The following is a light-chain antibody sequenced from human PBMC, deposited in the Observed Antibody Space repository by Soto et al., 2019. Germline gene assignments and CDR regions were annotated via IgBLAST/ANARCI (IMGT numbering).Light chain of an antibody. Sequence: QSVLAQPASVSGSPGQSITISCTGTSSDVGGYNHVSWYQLHPGKAPKLMVYEVSYRPSGVSSRFSGSKSANTASLTISGLQAEDEADYYCSSYASSTAYVFGTGTKVTVL. CDR1: SSDVGGYNH. J-gene: IGLJ1*01. CDR3: SSYASSTAYV. CDR2: EVS. V-gene: IGLV2-14*01.